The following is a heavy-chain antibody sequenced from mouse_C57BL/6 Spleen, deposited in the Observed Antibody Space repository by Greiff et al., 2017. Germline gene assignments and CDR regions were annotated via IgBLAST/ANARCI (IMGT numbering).Heavy chain of an antibody. CDR3: AREDGY. V-gene: IGHV5-16*01. J-gene: IGHJ2*01. CDR2: INYDGSST. Sequence: DVKLVESEGGLVQPGSSMKLSCTASGFTFSDYYMAWVRQVPEKGLEWVANINYDGSSTYYLDSLKSRFIISRDNAKNILYLQMSSLKSEDTATYYCAREDGYWGQGTTLTVSS. CDR1: GFTFSDYY.